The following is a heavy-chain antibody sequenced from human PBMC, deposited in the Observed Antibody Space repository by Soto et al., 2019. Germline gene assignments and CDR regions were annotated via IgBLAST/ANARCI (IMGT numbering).Heavy chain of an antibody. CDR1: QFPFDVYS. V-gene: IGHV3-48*02. J-gene: IGHJ3*01. D-gene: IGHD6-19*01. CDR2: IRHTTSAT. CDR3: ARDRGSSGMFELDV. Sequence: GGSLRLSCVASQFPFDVYSMHWVRQAPGKGLEWVSYIRHTTSATFYADAVKGRFTISRDNRKNSLFLQMNSFRDDDTGVYFCARDRGSSGMFELDVWGPGTLVTVSS.